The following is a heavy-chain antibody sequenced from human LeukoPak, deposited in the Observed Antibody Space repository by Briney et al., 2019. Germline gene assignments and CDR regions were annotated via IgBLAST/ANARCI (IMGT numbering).Heavy chain of an antibody. CDR1: GGSISSGGYS. V-gene: IGHV4-30-2*01. Sequence: PSETLSLTCAVSGGSISSGGYSWSWIPQPPGKGLEWIGNIYHSGSTYYNPSLKSRVTISVDRSKNQFSLKLSSVTAADTAVYYCARGRTDDYFDYWGQGTLVTVSS. CDR3: ARGRTDDYFDY. J-gene: IGHJ4*02. CDR2: IYHSGST.